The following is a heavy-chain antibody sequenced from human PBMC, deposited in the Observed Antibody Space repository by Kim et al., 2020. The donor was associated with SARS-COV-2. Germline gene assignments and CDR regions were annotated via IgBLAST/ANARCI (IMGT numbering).Heavy chain of an antibody. Sequence: GGSLRLSCAASGFTFSSYGMHWVRQAPGKGLEWVAVIWYDGSNKYYADSVKGRFTISRDNSKNTLYLQMNSLRAEDTAVYYCARDLYPGSGTNWFDPWGQGTLVTVSS. CDR2: IWYDGSNK. CDR1: GFTFSSYG. D-gene: IGHD3-10*01. J-gene: IGHJ5*02. CDR3: ARDLYPGSGTNWFDP. V-gene: IGHV3-33*01.